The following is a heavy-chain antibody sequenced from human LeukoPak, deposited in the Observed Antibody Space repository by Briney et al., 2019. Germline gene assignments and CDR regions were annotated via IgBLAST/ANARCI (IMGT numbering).Heavy chain of an antibody. D-gene: IGHD7-27*01. V-gene: IGHV3-7*01. CDR2: IKQDGSDK. CDR3: ARENWGPDY. J-gene: IGHJ4*02. Sequence: GGSLRLSCAASGFTLNKYWMTWVRQAPGKGLEWVANIKQDGSDKHYVSSVKGRFTISRDNAKNSVYLQMNSLRDEDTAIYYCARENWGPDYWGQGTLVTVSS. CDR1: GFTLNKYW.